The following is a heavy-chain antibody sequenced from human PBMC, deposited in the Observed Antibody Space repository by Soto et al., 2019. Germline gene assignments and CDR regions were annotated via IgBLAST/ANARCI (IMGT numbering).Heavy chain of an antibody. V-gene: IGHV1-46*03. J-gene: IGHJ4*02. CDR2: INPNGGST. CDR1: GYSFTNFY. CDR3: TRGLASGDY. D-gene: IGHD6-6*01. Sequence: QVQLVQPGAEVKKPGASVKFSCKASGYSFTNFYIHWVRQAPGQGLEWIGIINPNGGSTNYAQNFQGSVTMTRDTSTSTVYMDLSSLRSEDTAVYYCTRGLASGDYWGEGTLITFSS.